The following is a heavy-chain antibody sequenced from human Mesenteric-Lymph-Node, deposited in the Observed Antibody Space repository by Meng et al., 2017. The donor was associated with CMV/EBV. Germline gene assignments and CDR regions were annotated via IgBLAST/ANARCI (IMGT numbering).Heavy chain of an antibody. Sequence: SGPTLVKPTETFTLTCTLSGFSVNSRMGVSWIRQPPGKALEWLAHMFSSADKAYNTSLKSRLAISADTSRSQVVLTLTNVGPADTATYYCARMGGASSYGLDVWGQGTTVTVSS. D-gene: IGHD1-26*01. CDR3: ARMGGASSYGLDV. J-gene: IGHJ6*02. V-gene: IGHV2-26*01. CDR1: GFSVNSRMG. CDR2: MFSSADK.